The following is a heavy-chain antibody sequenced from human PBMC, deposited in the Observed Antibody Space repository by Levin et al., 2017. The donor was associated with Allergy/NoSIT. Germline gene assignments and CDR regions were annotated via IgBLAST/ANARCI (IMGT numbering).Heavy chain of an antibody. D-gene: IGHD3-16*02. J-gene: IGHJ4*02. CDR2: INPTGGDA. CDR3: ARGNYDYVGGSYRPHFDY. Sequence: VASVKVSCKASGYSFTDYYLHWVRQAPGQGLEWLGIINPTGGDARYAQTLQGRVTMTRDTSTSTVYMERRSLRYEETAVYYCARGNYDYVGGSYRPHFDYWGQGTLVTVSS. V-gene: IGHV1-46*04. CDR1: GYSFTDYY.